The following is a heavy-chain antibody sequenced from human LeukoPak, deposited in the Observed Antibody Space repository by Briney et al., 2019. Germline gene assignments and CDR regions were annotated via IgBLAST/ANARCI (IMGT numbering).Heavy chain of an antibody. CDR1: GGSISSGGYY. V-gene: IGHV4-61*08. J-gene: IGHJ3*02. Sequence: SETLSLTCTVSGGSISSGGYYWSWIRQHPGKGLEWIGYISYSGSTDYNPSLKSRVTISSDTSKNQFSLRLSSVTAADTAVYYCARETRLHSGSYSNDAFDIWGQGTMVTVSS. D-gene: IGHD1-26*01. CDR3: ARETRLHSGSYSNDAFDI. CDR2: ISYSGST.